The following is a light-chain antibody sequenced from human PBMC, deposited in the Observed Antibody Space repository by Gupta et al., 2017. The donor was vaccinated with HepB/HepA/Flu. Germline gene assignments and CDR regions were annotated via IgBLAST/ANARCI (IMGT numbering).Light chain of an antibody. CDR1: SSDVGAYDH. CDR3: NSYTTRGTLV. CDR2: DVN. J-gene: IGLJ2*01. V-gene: IGLV2-14*03. Sequence: QSALTQPASLSRSPGPSITISCTGTSSDVGAYDHVSWYQQHPGDPHKVIFYDVNHLPSGVYDHFSGSKAGNTAFLRISRQHGEDEADYCCNSYTTRGTLVFGGGTKLTVL.